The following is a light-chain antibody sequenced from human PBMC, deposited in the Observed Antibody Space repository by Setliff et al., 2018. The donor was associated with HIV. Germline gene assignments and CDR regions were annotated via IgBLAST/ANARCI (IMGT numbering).Light chain of an antibody. CDR3: SSYAITNTLP. J-gene: IGLJ1*01. CDR2: EVR. Sequence: QSALTQPASVSGSPGQSITISCTGTSSYVGGYNYVSWYQQHPGKAPKLIIYEVRNRPSGVSNRFSGSTSGNTASLTISGLQAEDEGDYYCSSYAITNTLPFGTGTKVTVL. CDR1: SSYVGGYNY. V-gene: IGLV2-14*01.